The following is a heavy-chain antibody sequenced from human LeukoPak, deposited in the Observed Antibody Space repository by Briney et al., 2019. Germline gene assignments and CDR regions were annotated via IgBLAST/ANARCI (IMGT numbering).Heavy chain of an antibody. CDR2: TIPILGIA. J-gene: IGHJ6*02. V-gene: IGHV1-69*04. Sequence: ASVKVSCKASGGTFSSYAISWVRQAPGQGLEWMGRTIPILGIANYAQKFQGRVTITADKSTSTAYMELSSLRSEDTAVYYYARDVTIFGVVIRENGMDVWGQGTTVTVSS. CDR3: ARDVTIFGVVIRENGMDV. D-gene: IGHD3-3*01. CDR1: GGTFSSYA.